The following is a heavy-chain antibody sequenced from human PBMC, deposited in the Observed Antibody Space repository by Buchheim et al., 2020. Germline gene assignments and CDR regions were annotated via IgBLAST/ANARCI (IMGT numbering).Heavy chain of an antibody. J-gene: IGHJ4*02. Sequence: QVQLVESGGGVVQPGRSLRLSCAASGFTFSSYGMHWVRQAPGKGLEWVAVISYDGSNKYYADYVKGRFTISRDNSKKTRYVQMNSLRAEDTAVYYCAKDSKYGDYGGGYDYWGQGTL. V-gene: IGHV3-30*18. D-gene: IGHD4-17*01. CDR3: AKDSKYGDYGGGYDY. CDR1: GFTFSSYG. CDR2: ISYDGSNK.